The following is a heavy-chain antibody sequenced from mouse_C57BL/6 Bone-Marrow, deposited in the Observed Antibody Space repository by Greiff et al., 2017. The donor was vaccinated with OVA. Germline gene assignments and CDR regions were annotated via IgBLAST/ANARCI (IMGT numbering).Heavy chain of an antibody. Sequence: EVQLQESGAELVRPGASVKLSCTASGFNIKDDYMHWVKQRPEQGLEWIGWIDPENGDTEYASKFQGKATITADTSSNTAYLQLSSLTSEDTAVYYCTVLLPFAYWGQGTLVTVSA. V-gene: IGHV14-4*01. CDR3: TVLLPFAY. CDR1: GFNIKDDY. CDR2: IDPENGDT. D-gene: IGHD1-1*01. J-gene: IGHJ3*01.